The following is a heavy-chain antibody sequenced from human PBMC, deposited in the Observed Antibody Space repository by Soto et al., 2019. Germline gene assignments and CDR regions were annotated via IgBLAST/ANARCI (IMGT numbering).Heavy chain of an antibody. V-gene: IGHV3-23*01. CDR1: GFTFSSYA. Sequence: EVQLLESGGGLVQPGGSLRLSCAASGFTFSSYAMSWVRQAPGKGLEWVSAINSGGGSTYYADSVKGRFTISRDNSKNTLYLQTNSLRAEDTAVYYCAKTFRGGGINPYYFDCWGQGTLVTVSS. D-gene: IGHD1-26*01. J-gene: IGHJ4*02. CDR2: INSGGGST. CDR3: AKTFRGGGINPYYFDC.